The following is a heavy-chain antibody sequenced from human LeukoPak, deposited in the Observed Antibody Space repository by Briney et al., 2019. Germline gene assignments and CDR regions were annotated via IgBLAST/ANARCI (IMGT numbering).Heavy chain of an antibody. CDR1: GGSISSGDYY. Sequence: SETLSLTCTVSGGSISSGDYYWSWIRQPPGKGLEWIGYIYYSGSTYNPSLKSRVTISVDTSKNQFSLKLSSVTAADTAVYYCARDLPDCSGGSCAGHYWGQGTLVTVSS. CDR2: IYYSGST. V-gene: IGHV4-30-4*08. CDR3: ARDLPDCSGGSCAGHY. D-gene: IGHD2-15*01. J-gene: IGHJ4*02.